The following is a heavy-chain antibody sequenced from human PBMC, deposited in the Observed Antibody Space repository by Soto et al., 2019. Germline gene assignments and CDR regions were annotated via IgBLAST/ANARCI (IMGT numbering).Heavy chain of an antibody. CDR2: IYPSGGRT. CDR1: GYTFINYY. CDR3: ARDISGPTDY. V-gene: IGHV1-46*01. Sequence: GASVKVSCKASGYTFINYYMHWVRQAPGQGLEWMGIIYPSGGRTTYEQKFQGRFTLTRDTSTGTVYMELSGLRSEDTAMYFCARDISGPTDYWGQGTLVTVSS. D-gene: IGHD3-10*01. J-gene: IGHJ4*02.